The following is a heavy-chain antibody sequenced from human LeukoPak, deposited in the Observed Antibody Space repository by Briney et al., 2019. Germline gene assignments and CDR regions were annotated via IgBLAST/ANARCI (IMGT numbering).Heavy chain of an antibody. Sequence: GGSLRLSCAASGFMFSNYAMSWVRQAPGKGLEWVSGISGSGETTYYSDSEKGRFTISRDNSMNTLYLHMNSLRAEDTAVYFCARESFKALAGYLDSWGQGSLVTVSS. D-gene: IGHD6-19*01. V-gene: IGHV3-23*01. CDR2: ISGSGETT. J-gene: IGHJ4*02. CDR1: GFMFSNYA. CDR3: ARESFKALAGYLDS.